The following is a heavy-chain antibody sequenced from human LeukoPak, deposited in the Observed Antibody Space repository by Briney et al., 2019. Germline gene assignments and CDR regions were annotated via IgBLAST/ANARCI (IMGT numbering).Heavy chain of an antibody. CDR1: VYTFTGYY. D-gene: IGHD1-14*01. J-gene: IGHJ6*03. CDR2: INPNSGGT. Sequence: SSVKVSCKASVYTFTGYYMHWVRQAPGRGLEWRGWINPNSGGTNYAQKFQGRVTMTRDTSISTAYMELGRLRSDDTAVYYCARDRTRYYYYSYMDVWGKGTAVTISS. CDR3: ARDRTRYYYYSYMDV. V-gene: IGHV1-2*02.